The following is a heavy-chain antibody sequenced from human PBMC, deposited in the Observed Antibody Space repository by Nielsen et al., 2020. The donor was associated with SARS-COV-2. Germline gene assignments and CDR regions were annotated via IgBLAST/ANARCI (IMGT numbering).Heavy chain of an antibody. V-gene: IGHV4-31*03. CDR2: TSYDGNT. Sequence: SETLSLTCTVSGDSITSGGLHWSWIRHHPSRGLEWLGFTSYDGNTYSNPSLESRLIISVDTSENQFSLRLNSVTAADAAIYFCARGAAWFDPWGQGTRVTVSS. CDR3: ARGAAWFDP. CDR1: GDSITSGGLH. J-gene: IGHJ5*02. D-gene: IGHD2-15*01.